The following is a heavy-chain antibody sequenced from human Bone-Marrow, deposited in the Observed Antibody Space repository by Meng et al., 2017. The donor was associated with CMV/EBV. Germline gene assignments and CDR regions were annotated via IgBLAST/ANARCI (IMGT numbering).Heavy chain of an antibody. CDR3: ARAPGSSSGWGYYYYGMDV. CDR2: IKQDGSEK. CDR1: GFTFDSYS. D-gene: IGHD6-6*01. Sequence: GGSLRLSCAASGFTFDSYSMNWVRQAPGKGLEWVANIKQDGSEKYYVDSVKGRFTISRDNAKNSLYLQMNSLRAEDTAVYYCARAPGSSSGWGYYYYGMDVWGQGTTVTVSS. J-gene: IGHJ6*02. V-gene: IGHV3-7*01.